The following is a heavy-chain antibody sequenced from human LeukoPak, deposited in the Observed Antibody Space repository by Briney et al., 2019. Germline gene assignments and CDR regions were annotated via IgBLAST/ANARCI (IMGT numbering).Heavy chain of an antibody. Sequence: GRSLRLSCAASGFTFSSHGMHWVRQAPGKGLEWVAVIWYDGSNKYYADSVKGRFTISRDNSKNTLYLQMNSLRAEDTAVYYCAGTNYGDYGYYYGMDVWGQGTTDTVSS. D-gene: IGHD4-17*01. J-gene: IGHJ6*02. CDR2: IWYDGSNK. CDR3: AGTNYGDYGYYYGMDV. V-gene: IGHV3-33*01. CDR1: GFTFSSHG.